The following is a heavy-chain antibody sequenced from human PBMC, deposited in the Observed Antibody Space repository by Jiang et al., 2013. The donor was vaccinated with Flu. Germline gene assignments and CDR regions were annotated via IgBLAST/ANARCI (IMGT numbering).Heavy chain of an antibody. CDR3: ARDYRYCSSTSCPFDY. Sequence: GAEVKKPGASVKVSCKASGYTFTSYGISWVRQAPGQGLEWMGWISAYNGNTNYAQKLQGRVTMTTDTSTSTAYMELRSLRSDDTAVYYCARDYRYCSSTSCPFDYWGQGTLVTVSS. CDR1: GYTFTSYG. V-gene: IGHV1-18*04. J-gene: IGHJ4*02. CDR2: ISAYNGNT. D-gene: IGHD2-2*01.